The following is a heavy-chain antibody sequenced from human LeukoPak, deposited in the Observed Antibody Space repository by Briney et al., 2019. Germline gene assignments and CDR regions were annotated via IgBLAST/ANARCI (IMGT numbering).Heavy chain of an antibody. CDR3: AKEGEFDY. Sequence: GGSLRLSCAASGFTVSSNYMSWVRQAPGKGLEWVSSISGSGGSQNYADFAKGRFTISRDNSKSTLYVRMNSLRAEDTAVYYCAKEGEFDYWGQGTLVTVSS. J-gene: IGHJ4*02. CDR1: GFTVSSNY. D-gene: IGHD2-21*01. V-gene: IGHV3-23*01. CDR2: ISGSGGSQ.